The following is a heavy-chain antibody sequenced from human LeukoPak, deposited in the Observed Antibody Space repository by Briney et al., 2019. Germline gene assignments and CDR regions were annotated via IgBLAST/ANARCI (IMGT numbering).Heavy chain of an antibody. CDR2: INWNGGST. CDR1: GFTFDDYG. J-gene: IGHJ4*02. Sequence: GGSLRLSCAASGFTFDDYGMSWVRHAPGKGLEWVSGINWNGGSTGYADSVKGRFTISRDNAKNSLYLQMNSLRAEDTALYYCARDLAVTTLQRGPFDYWGQGTLVTVSS. V-gene: IGHV3-20*04. D-gene: IGHD4-17*01. CDR3: ARDLAVTTLQRGPFDY.